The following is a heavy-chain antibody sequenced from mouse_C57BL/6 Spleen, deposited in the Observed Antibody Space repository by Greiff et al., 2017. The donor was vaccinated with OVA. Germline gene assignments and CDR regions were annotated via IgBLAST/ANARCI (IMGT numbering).Heavy chain of an antibody. CDR1: GYTFTTYP. CDR3: ERGGYYDYDGEYYYAMDY. D-gene: IGHD2-4*01. J-gene: IGHJ4*01. CDR2: FHPYNDDT. V-gene: IGHV1-47*01. Sequence: VKLVESGAELVKPGASVKMSCKASGYTFTTYPIEWMKQNHGKSLEWIGNFHPYNDDTKYNEKFKGKATLTVEKSSSTVYLELSRLTSDDSAVYYGERGGYYDYDGEYYYAMDYWGQGTSVTVSS.